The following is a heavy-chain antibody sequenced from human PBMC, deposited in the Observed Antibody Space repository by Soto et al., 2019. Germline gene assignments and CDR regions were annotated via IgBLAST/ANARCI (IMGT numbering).Heavy chain of an antibody. CDR1: GFTFSSYS. CDR2: ISSSLSYI. V-gene: IGHV3-21*01. CDR3: ARDYDSSGYLYYFDY. Sequence: EVQLVESGGGLVKPGGSLRLSCAASGFTFSSYSMNWVRQAPGKGLEWVSSISSSLSYINYADSVRGRFTISRHNAKNSLYLQMNSLRAEDTAVYYCARDYDSSGYLYYFDYWGQGTLVTVSS. J-gene: IGHJ4*02. D-gene: IGHD3-22*01.